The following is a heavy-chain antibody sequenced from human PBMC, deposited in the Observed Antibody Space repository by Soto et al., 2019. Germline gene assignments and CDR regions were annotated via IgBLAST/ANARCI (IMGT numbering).Heavy chain of an antibody. Sequence: VGSLRLSCATSGFTFSSYPIHWVRQAPGKGPVWVSRITEDGSGTTYADSVKGRFTVTRDNAKNTMYLQMSGLGAEDTAVYHCVRGTNGWRGMDYWGQGTLVTVSS. D-gene: IGHD2-8*01. CDR1: GFTFSSYP. CDR3: VRGTNGWRGMDY. V-gene: IGHV3-74*01. CDR2: ITEDGSGT. J-gene: IGHJ4*02.